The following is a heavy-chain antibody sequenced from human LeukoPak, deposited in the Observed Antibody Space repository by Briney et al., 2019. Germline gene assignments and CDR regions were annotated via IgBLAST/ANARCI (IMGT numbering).Heavy chain of an antibody. CDR3: ARALYDILTGYQYTEYYFDY. Sequence: GGSLRLSCAASGFSFSSYGMHWVRQAPGKGLEWVAFIRYDGNNKYYADSVKGRFTISRDNAKNSLYLQMNSLRAEDTAVYYCARALYDILTGYQYTEYYFDYWGQGTLVTVSS. CDR2: IRYDGNNK. V-gene: IGHV3-30*02. CDR1: GFSFSSYG. J-gene: IGHJ4*02. D-gene: IGHD3-9*01.